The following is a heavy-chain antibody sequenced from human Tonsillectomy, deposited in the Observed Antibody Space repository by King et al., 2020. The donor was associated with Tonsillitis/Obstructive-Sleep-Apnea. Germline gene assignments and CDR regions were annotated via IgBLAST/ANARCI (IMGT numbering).Heavy chain of an antibody. J-gene: IGHJ4*02. V-gene: IGHV4-34*01. CDR3: ARDPVYCSSTSCFFDY. D-gene: IGHD2-2*01. CDR2: INHSGST. Sequence: VQLQQWGAGLLKPSETLSLTCAVYGGSFSGYYWSWIRQPPGKGLECIGEINHSGSTNYNPSLKSRVTISLDTSKNQFSLKLSSVTAADTAVYYCARDPVYCSSTSCFFDYWGQGTLVTVSS. CDR1: GGSFSGYY.